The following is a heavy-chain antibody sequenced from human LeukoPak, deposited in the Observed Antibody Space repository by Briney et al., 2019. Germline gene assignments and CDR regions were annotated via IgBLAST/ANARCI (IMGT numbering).Heavy chain of an antibody. CDR2: INWNGGST. J-gene: IGHJ4*02. CDR1: GFTFDDYG. D-gene: IGHD3-22*01. V-gene: IGHV3-20*04. Sequence: GGSLRLSCAASGFTFDDYGMSWVRQAPGKGLEWVSGINWNGGSTGYADSVKGRFTISRDNAKNSLYLQMKSLRAEDTALYYCARDRGSYYYDSSGYYSGYYFDYWGQGTLVTVSS. CDR3: ARDRGSYYYDSSGYYSGYYFDY.